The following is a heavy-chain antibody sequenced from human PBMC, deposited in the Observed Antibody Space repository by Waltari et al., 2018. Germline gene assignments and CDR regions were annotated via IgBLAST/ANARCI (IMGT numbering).Heavy chain of an antibody. CDR1: GGSIRSYY. Sequence: QVQLQESGPGLVKPSETLSLTCTVSGGSIRSYYWSWLRQPTGKGLEWIGYIYYSGSTNYNPSLKSRVTISVDTSKNQFSLKLSSVTAADTAVYYCARDLSDGLYGRYYYMDVWGKGTTVTVSS. J-gene: IGHJ6*03. V-gene: IGHV4-59*01. D-gene: IGHD2-8*01. CDR3: ARDLSDGLYGRYYYMDV. CDR2: IYYSGST.